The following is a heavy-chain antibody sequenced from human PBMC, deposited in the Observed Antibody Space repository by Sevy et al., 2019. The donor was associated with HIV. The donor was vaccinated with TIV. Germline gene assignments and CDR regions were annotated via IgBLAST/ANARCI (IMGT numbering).Heavy chain of an antibody. J-gene: IGHJ6*02. Sequence: ASVKVSCKASGGTFSSYAISWVRQAPGQGLEWMGGIIPIFGTANYAQKFQGRVTITADESTSTAYMELGSLRSEDTAVYYCARESGRRSTSSGGSWDYYGMDVWGQGTTVTVSS. D-gene: IGHD2-15*01. V-gene: IGHV1-69*13. CDR1: GGTFSSYA. CDR3: ARESGRRSTSSGGSWDYYGMDV. CDR2: IIPIFGTA.